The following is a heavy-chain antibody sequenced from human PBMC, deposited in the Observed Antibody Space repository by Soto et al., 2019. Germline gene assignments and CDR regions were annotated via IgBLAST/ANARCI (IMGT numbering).Heavy chain of an antibody. Sequence: GGSLRLSCAASGFTFSSYAMHWVRQAPGKGLEWVAVISYDGSNKYYADSVKGRFTISRDNSKNTLYLQMNSLRAEDTAVYYCAYIPLWSGYWPLGYHYGMDVWGQGTKVTSP. V-gene: IGHV3-30-3*01. CDR3: AYIPLWSGYWPLGYHYGMDV. J-gene: IGHJ6*02. CDR2: ISYDGSNK. D-gene: IGHD3-3*01. CDR1: GFTFSSYA.